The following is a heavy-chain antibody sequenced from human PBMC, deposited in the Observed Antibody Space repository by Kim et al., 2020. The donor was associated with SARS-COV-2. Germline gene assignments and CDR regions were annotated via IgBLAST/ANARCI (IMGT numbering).Heavy chain of an antibody. CDR1: GGSFSGYY. CDR2: INHSGST. D-gene: IGHD6-13*01. Sequence: SETLSLTCAVYGGSFSGYYWSWIRQPPGKGLEWIGEINHSGSTNYNPSLKSRVTISVDTSKNQFSLKLSSVTAADTAVYYCAGSSWYGYYYYGMDVWGQGTTVTVSS. V-gene: IGHV4-34*01. J-gene: IGHJ6*02. CDR3: AGSSWYGYYYYGMDV.